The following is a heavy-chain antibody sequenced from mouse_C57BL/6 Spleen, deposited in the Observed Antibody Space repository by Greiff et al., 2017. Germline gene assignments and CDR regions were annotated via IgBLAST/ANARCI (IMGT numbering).Heavy chain of an antibody. V-gene: IGHV1-19*01. CDR3: ARSGSNYLAY. J-gene: IGHJ3*01. D-gene: IGHD2-5*01. CDR1: GYTFTDYY. CDR2: INPYNGGT. Sequence: EVQLQQSGPVLVKPGASVKMSCKASGYTFTDYYMNWVKQSHGKSLEWIGVINPYNGGTSYNQKFKGKATLTVDKSSSTAYMELNSLTSEDSAVYYCARSGSNYLAYWGQGTLVTVSA.